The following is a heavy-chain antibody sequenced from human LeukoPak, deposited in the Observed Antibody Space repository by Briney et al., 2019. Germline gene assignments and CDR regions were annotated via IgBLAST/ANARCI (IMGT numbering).Heavy chain of an antibody. CDR3: GREHMAAIDY. Sequence: GGSLRLSCAASGFTFSSYWMHWVRQAPGKGLVCGARINMDGSMTGYADSVKGRFTISRDNAKNTLYVQMNSLRAEDTAVYYCGREHMAAIDYWGQGTLVTVSS. J-gene: IGHJ4*02. V-gene: IGHV3-74*01. D-gene: IGHD5-24*01. CDR1: GFTFSSYW. CDR2: INMDGSMT.